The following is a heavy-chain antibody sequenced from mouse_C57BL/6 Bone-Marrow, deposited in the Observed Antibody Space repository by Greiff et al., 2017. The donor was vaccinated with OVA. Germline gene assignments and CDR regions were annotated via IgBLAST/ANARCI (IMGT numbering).Heavy chain of an antibody. V-gene: IGHV1-74*01. D-gene: IGHD2-12*01. CDR2: IHPSASDT. CDR1: GYTFSCFW. CDR3: AIYYIKGGYFDY. Sequence: VQLQQPVAELVKPGASVKVSCKASGYTFSCFWMPWVKQRSGQVLEWIGRIHPSASDTNYNQKFKGKATLTVDKSSSTAYMQLSSLTSEDSAVYYCAIYYIKGGYFDYWGQGTTLTVSS. J-gene: IGHJ2*01.